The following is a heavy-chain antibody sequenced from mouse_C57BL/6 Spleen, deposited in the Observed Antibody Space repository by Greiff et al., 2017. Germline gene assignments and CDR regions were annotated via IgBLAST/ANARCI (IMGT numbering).Heavy chain of an antibody. CDR3: TIYYYAMDY. Sequence: QVQLKQSGAELVRPGASVTLSCKASGYTFTDYEMHWVKQTPVHGLEWIGAIDPETGGTAYNQKFKGKAILTADKSYSTAYMELRRLTSESSAVYYCTIYYYAMDYWGQGTSVTVSS. CDR1: GYTFTDYE. V-gene: IGHV1-15*01. CDR2: IDPETGGT. J-gene: IGHJ4*01.